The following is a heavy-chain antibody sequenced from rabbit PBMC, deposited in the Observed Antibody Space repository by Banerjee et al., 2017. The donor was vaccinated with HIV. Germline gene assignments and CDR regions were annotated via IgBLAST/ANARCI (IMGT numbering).Heavy chain of an antibody. CDR1: GFDFSNYY. CDR3: ARSSSSGYYIPLKL. D-gene: IGHD1-1*01. Sequence: QEQLKESGGGLVQPGGSLKLSCKASGFDFSNYYMSWVRQAPGKGPEWIACIWTGDGDTFYASWANGRFTISLDKAHNTVFLQMTSLTAADTATYFCARSSSSGYYIPLKLWGQGTLVTVS. V-gene: IGHV1S47*01. CDR2: IWTGDGDT. J-gene: IGHJ3*01.